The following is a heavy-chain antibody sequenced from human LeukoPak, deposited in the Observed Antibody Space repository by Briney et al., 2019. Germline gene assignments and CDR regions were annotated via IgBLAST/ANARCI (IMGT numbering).Heavy chain of an antibody. CDR2: TYPSDSDT. V-gene: IGHV5-51*01. D-gene: IGHD3-22*01. Sequence: GESLKISCKGSGYSFTSYWIGWVRQIPGKGLEWMGITYPSDSDTRYSPSFQGQVTISADKSISTAYLQWSSLKASDTAMYYCARGVASSGHRVDAFDIWGQGTMVTVSS. J-gene: IGHJ3*02. CDR3: ARGVASSGHRVDAFDI. CDR1: GYSFTSYW.